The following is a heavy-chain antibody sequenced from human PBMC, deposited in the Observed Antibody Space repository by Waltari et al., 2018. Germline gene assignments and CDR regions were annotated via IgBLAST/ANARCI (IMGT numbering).Heavy chain of an antibody. CDR3: ARELRDYIWGSYRF. Sequence: QVQLQESDPGLVKPSETLSLTCAVSGYSISSGYYWGWIRQPPGKGLEWIGSIYHSGSTYYNPSLKSRVTISVDTSKNQFSLKLSSVTAADTAVYYCARELRDYIWGSYRFWGQGTLVTVSS. CDR2: IYHSGST. CDR1: GYSISSGYY. D-gene: IGHD3-16*02. J-gene: IGHJ4*02. V-gene: IGHV4-38-2*02.